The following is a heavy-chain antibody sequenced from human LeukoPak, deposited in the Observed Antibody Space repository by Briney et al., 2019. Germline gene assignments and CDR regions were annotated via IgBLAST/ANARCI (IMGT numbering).Heavy chain of an antibody. CDR2: IYYSGST. D-gene: IGHD3-16*02. V-gene: IGHV4-59*01. J-gene: IGHJ6*02. CDR3: ARHSVTHPPYYYYGMDV. Sequence: SETLSLTCTVSGGSISSYYWSWIRQPPGKGLEWIGYIYYSGSTNYNPSLKSRVTISVDTSKNQFSLKLSSVTAADTAMYYCARHSVTHPPYYYYGMDVWGQGTTVTVSS. CDR1: GGSISSYY.